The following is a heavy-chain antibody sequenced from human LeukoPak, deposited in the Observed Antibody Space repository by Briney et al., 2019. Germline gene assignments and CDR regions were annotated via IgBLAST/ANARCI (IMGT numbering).Heavy chain of an antibody. Sequence: GGSLRLSCAASGFTFSDYHMGWLRQAPGKGLEWVSYISSGSNYRNYADSVKGRFTISRDNAKNSLYLQMNTLRDEDTALYYCARTGLASAGMGEYWGQGTLVTVSS. CDR2: ISSGSNYR. J-gene: IGHJ4*02. D-gene: IGHD6-13*01. CDR1: GFTFSDYH. CDR3: ARTGLASAGMGEY. V-gene: IGHV3-11*03.